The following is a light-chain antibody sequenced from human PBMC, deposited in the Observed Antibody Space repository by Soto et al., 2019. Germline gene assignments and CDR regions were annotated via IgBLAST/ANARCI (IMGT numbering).Light chain of an antibody. V-gene: IGKV3-20*01. CDR3: QQYGSSSWT. CDR1: QSVSSIS. J-gene: IGKJ1*01. CDR2: GAS. Sequence: EIVLTQSPGTLSSSPGERATLSCRASQSVSSISLAWYQQKPGQAPRLLMYGASSRATGIPDRFSGSGSGTDFTLTISRLEPEDSAVYYCQQYGSSSWTFGQGTKVEIK.